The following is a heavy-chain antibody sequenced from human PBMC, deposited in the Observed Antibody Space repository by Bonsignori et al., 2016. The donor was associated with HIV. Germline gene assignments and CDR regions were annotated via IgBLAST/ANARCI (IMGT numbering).Heavy chain of an antibody. D-gene: IGHD3-10*02. Sequence: WVRQAPGQGLEWMGWISAYNGNTNYAQKYQGRVTMTTDTSTTTAYMELRSLRSDDTAVYYCARAGYYYVSDSFDIWGQGTAVTVSS. V-gene: IGHV1-18*01. J-gene: IGHJ3*02. CDR2: ISAYNGNT. CDR3: ARAGYYYVSDSFDI.